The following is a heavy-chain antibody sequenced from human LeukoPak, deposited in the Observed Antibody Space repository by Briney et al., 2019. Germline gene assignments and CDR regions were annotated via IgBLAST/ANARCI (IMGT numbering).Heavy chain of an antibody. V-gene: IGHV4-34*01. J-gene: IGHJ6*02. Sequence: PSETLSLTCAVYGGSFSGYYWSWIRQPPGKGLEWIGEINHSGSTNYNPSLKSRVTISVDTSKNQFSLKLSSVTAADTAVYYCARSGSGGPVLRYFDWLPGYYYYGMDVWGQGTTVTVSS. CDR3: ARSGSGGPVLRYFDWLPGYYYYGMDV. CDR2: INHSGST. D-gene: IGHD3-9*01. CDR1: GGSFSGYY.